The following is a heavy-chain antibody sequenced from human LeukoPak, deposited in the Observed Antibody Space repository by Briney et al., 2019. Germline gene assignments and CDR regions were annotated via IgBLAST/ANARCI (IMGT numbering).Heavy chain of an antibody. V-gene: IGHV3-30*04. Sequence: PGRSLTLSCAASGFTFSNYAMHWVRQAPGKGLEWVSGISYDGTMTYYSDSLKGRFTNSRDNSKNTLYLQMNRLRGEDTAVYYCARDPRGPTGYDHSGRDTFDYWGQGTLVTVSS. J-gene: IGHJ4*02. D-gene: IGHD1-14*01. CDR1: GFTFSNYA. CDR3: ARDPRGPTGYDHSGRDTFDY. CDR2: ISYDGTMT.